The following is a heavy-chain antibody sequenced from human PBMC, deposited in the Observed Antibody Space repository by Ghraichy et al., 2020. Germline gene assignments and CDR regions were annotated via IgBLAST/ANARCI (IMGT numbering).Heavy chain of an antibody. J-gene: IGHJ1*01. Sequence: GGSLRLSCAASGFTFSSYWMHWVRQAPGKGLVWVSRINSDGSSTSYADSVKGRFTISRDNAKNTLYLQMNSLRAEDTAVYYCARGRYYDSSGPKYFQHWGQGTLVTVSS. CDR3: ARGRYYDSSGPKYFQH. CDR2: INSDGSST. CDR1: GFTFSSYW. D-gene: IGHD3-22*01. V-gene: IGHV3-74*01.